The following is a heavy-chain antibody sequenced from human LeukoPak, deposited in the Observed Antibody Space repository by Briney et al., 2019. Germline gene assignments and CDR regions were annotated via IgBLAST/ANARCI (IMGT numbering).Heavy chain of an antibody. CDR3: ARDNSPKPTHTRIVLSSGQDY. V-gene: IGHV3-33*01. J-gene: IGHJ4*02. Sequence: AGGSLRLSCAASGFTFSSYGMPWVRQAPGKGLEWVAVIWYDGSNKYYADSVKGRFTISRDNSKNMLYLQMNSLRAEDTAVYYCARDNSPKPTHTRIVLSSGQDYWGQGTLVTVSS. CDR2: IWYDGSNK. CDR1: GFTFSSYG. D-gene: IGHD3-22*01.